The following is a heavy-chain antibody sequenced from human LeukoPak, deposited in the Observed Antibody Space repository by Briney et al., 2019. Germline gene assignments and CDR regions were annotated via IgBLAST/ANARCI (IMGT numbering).Heavy chain of an antibody. J-gene: IGHJ3*02. CDR3: ARDQPPQTPPGGFDI. CDR2: IKQDGSEK. CDR1: GFTFSSYW. V-gene: IGHV3-7*01. D-gene: IGHD2-15*01. Sequence: PGGSLRLSCAASGFTFSSYWMSWVRQAPGKGLEWVANIKQDGSEKYYVDSVKGRFTISRDNAKNSLYLQMNSLRAEDTAVYYCARDQPPQTPPGGFDIWGQGTMVTVSS.